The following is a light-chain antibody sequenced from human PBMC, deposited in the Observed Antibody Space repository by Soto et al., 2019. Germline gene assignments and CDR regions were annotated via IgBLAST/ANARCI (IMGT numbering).Light chain of an antibody. CDR3: QQYNNWPPWT. Sequence: EIVMTQSPGTLSGSPGERATLSCRASQSISTNLAWYQQKPGQTPRLLIYGASTRATDIPARLSGSGAGTEFTLTIGSLQSEDSAVYYCQQYNNWPPWTFGQGTKVEI. V-gene: IGKV3-15*01. J-gene: IGKJ1*01. CDR2: GAS. CDR1: QSISTN.